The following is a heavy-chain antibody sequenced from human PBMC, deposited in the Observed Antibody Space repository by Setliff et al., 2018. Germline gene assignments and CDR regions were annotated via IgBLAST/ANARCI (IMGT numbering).Heavy chain of an antibody. Sequence: GGSLRLSCAASGFTFSNSWMNWVRRAPGKGLEWVAIIKQDGSEKYYVDSVKGRFTISRDNTRNSLYLQMNSLRAEDTAVYYCARGGDYCGGECYIPPPDSYWGQGTLVTVSS. CDR3: ARGGDYCGGECYIPPPDSY. CDR1: GFTFSNSW. J-gene: IGHJ4*02. V-gene: IGHV3-7*01. D-gene: IGHD2-21*01. CDR2: IKQDGSEK.